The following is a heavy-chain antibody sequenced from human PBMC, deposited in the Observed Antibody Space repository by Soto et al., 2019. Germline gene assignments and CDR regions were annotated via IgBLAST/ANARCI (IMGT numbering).Heavy chain of an antibody. CDR2: IIPIFGTA. Sequence: QVQLVQSGAEVKKPGSSVKVSCKASGGTFSSYAISWVRQAPGQGLEWMGGIIPIFGTANYAQKFQGRVTITADESTSTAYMELSRLRSEDTAVYYCARDYCSGGSCYPSVRALDAFDIWGQGTMVTVSS. D-gene: IGHD2-15*01. V-gene: IGHV1-69*01. CDR3: ARDYCSGGSCYPSVRALDAFDI. CDR1: GGTFSSYA. J-gene: IGHJ3*02.